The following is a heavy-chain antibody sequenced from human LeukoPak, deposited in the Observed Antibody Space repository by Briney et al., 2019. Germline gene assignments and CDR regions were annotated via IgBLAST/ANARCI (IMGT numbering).Heavy chain of an antibody. Sequence: GGSLRLSCAASGFTFTTYDMSWVRQAPGKGLEWVSVIGGSDGRTYYADSVKGRFTISRDNSKNTLYLQMNSLRAEDTAVYYCAKQGYTTSWLYFDYWGQGTLVTVSS. J-gene: IGHJ4*02. D-gene: IGHD6-13*01. CDR1: GFTFTTYD. CDR2: IGGSDGRT. CDR3: AKQGYTTSWLYFDY. V-gene: IGHV3-23*01.